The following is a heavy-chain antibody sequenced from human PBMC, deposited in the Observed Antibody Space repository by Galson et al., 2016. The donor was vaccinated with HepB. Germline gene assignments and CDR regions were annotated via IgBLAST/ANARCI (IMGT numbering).Heavy chain of an antibody. Sequence: SLRLSCAASGFTFSTFAMHWVRQPPGKGLEWVAVISYDGRSTYYSDSVRGRFTVSRDQSRSALYLQMNSLRVDDTAVYYCARDVALYTSGWGGFEWSDPWGKGTLVTVSS. V-gene: IGHV3-30*04. CDR2: ISYDGRST. J-gene: IGHJ5*02. D-gene: IGHD6-19*01. CDR3: ARDVALYTSGWGGFEWSDP. CDR1: GFTFSTFA.